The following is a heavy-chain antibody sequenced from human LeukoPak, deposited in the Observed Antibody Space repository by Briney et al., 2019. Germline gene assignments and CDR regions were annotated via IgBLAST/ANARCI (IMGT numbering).Heavy chain of an antibody. CDR2: IIPIFGTA. J-gene: IGHJ5*02. Sequence: SVKVSCKASGGTFSSYAISWVRQAPGQGLEWMGGIIPIFGTANYAQKFQGRVTITADKSTSTAYMELSSLRSEDTAVYYCAARIVRATSDPRGFDPWGQGTLVTVSS. CDR1: GGTFSSYA. D-gene: IGHD1-26*01. CDR3: AARIVRATSDPRGFDP. V-gene: IGHV1-69*06.